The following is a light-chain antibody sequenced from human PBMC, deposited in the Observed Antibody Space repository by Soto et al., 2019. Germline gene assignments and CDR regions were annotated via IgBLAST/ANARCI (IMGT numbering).Light chain of an antibody. CDR2: AVT. Sequence: QSALTQPASVAGSPGQSITISCTGTNYDVGGYDYVSWFQQLPVKAPKLIIYAVTNRPSGVSDRFSGSKSDNSASLTISGLQPEDEGDYSSCSYSATTTVKKVFGTGTKLTVL. V-gene: IGLV2-14*01. CDR1: NYDVGGYDY. CDR3: CSYSATTTVKKV. J-gene: IGLJ1*01.